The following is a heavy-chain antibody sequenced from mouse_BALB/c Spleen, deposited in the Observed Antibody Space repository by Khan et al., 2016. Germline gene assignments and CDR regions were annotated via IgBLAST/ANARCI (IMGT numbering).Heavy chain of an antibody. J-gene: IGHJ4*01. CDR1: GFTFTDYY. CDR3: ARGGGPSGYAMDY. CDR2: IRNKANGYTT. D-gene: IGHD3-1*01. Sequence: EVELVESGGDLVQPGGSLRLSCATSGFTFTDYYMTWVRQPPGKALEWLGFIRNKANGYTTEYSASVKGRFTISRDNSQSILYLQMNTLRAEDSATYYCARGGGPSGYAMDYWGQGTSVTVSS. V-gene: IGHV7-3*02.